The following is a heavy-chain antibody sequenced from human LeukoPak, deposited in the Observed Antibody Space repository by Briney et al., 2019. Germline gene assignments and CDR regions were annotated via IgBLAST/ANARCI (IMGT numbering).Heavy chain of an antibody. J-gene: IGHJ4*02. CDR2: ISSDGNRK. CDR3: ATMMGSTTGLV. V-gene: IGHV3-30-3*01. D-gene: IGHD1-26*01. Sequence: QPGGSLRLSCAASGFTLSRYAMHWVRQAPGKGLDWVAVISSDGNRKDYGDAVKGRFTISRDDSENTLFLQINSLRAEDTAMFYCATMMGSTTGLVWGQGTLVTVSS. CDR1: GFTLSRYA.